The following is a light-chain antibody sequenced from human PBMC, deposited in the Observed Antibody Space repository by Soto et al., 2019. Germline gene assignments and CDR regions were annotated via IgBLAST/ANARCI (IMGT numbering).Light chain of an antibody. CDR2: GVS. CDR3: NSYTSTNTLV. J-gene: IGLJ2*01. CDR1: SSDVGDYNY. Sequence: QSALTQPASVSGSPGQSITISCTGTSSDVGDYNYVSWYLQHPGKAPKLIIYGVSNRPSGISNRFSGSKSGNTASLTISGLQAEDEADYYCNSYTSTNTLVFGGGTKVTVL. V-gene: IGLV2-14*01.